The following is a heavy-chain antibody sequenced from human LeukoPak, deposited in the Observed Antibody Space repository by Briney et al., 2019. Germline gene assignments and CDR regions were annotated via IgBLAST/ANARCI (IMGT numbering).Heavy chain of an antibody. CDR3: ARLKVAARADY. CDR2: IYYSGST. D-gene: IGHD6-6*01. CDR1: GGSISSSSYY. J-gene: IGHJ4*02. V-gene: IGHV4-39*01. Sequence: SETLSLTCTVSGGSISSSSYYWGWIRQPPGKGLEWIGSIYYSGSTYYNPSLKSRVTISVDTSKNQFSLKLSSVTAADTAVYYCARLKVAARADYWGQGTLVTVSS.